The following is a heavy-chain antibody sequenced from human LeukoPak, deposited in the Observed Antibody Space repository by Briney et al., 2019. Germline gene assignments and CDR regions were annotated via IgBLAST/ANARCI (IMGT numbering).Heavy chain of an antibody. CDR2: TSYDGNDT. CDR1: GFTLSTFG. V-gene: IGHV3-30*18. J-gene: IGHJ4*03. CDR3: AKDPYYYGSGSYVGN. D-gene: IGHD3-10*01. Sequence: GGSLRLSCAASGFTLSTFGMHWARQAPGKGLEWVAVTSYDGNDTYYADSVRGRFTVSRDNSKNTLYLQVNGLRAEDTAVYYCAKDPYYYGSGSYVGNWGHGTLGTLSS.